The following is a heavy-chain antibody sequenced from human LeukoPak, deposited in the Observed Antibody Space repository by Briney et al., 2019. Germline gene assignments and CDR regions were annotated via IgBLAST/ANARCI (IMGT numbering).Heavy chain of an antibody. Sequence: ASVKVSCKASGYTFTGYYMHWVRQAPGQGLEWMGWISPNSGGTDYAQKFQGRVTMTRDTSISTAYMELSRLRSDDTAVYYCARASSGWYHRFDYWGQGTLVTVSS. CDR3: ARASSGWYHRFDY. J-gene: IGHJ4*02. D-gene: IGHD6-19*01. CDR2: ISPNSGGT. CDR1: GYTFTGYY. V-gene: IGHV1-2*02.